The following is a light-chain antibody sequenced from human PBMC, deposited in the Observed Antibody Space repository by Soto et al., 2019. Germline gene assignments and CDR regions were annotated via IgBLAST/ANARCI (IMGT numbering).Light chain of an antibody. CDR3: QQHSNYPLT. V-gene: IGKV1-5*03. CDR1: HHIDAW. CDR2: KAS. Sequence: IQMTQSPSTLSASVGDRVTITCRASHHIDAWLAWYQQKPGKAPKVLIYKASILESGVPSRFSGSGSGTEFTLTSRSLQPDDSATYYCQQHSNYPLTFGGGTKVEIK. J-gene: IGKJ4*01.